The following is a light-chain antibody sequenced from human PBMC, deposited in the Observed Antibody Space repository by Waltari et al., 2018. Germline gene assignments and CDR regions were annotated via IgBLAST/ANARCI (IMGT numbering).Light chain of an antibody. J-gene: IGKJ1*01. Sequence: CRTSQGVTRAFAWYQQRPGQAPRLLIYGASNRATGIPDRFSGSGSGTDFSLTISSLEPEDFAVYYCQHYLRLPVTFGQGTKVEVK. V-gene: IGKV3D-11*03. CDR3: QHYLRLPVT. CDR2: GAS. CDR1: QGVTRA.